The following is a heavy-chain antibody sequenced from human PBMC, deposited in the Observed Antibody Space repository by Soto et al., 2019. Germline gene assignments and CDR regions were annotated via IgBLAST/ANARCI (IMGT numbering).Heavy chain of an antibody. J-gene: IGHJ6*02. CDR1: GGSISSGGCY. CDR3: ARAISGGFGELLEGYYYYGMDV. D-gene: IGHD3-10*01. V-gene: IGHV4-31*03. Sequence: SETLSLTCTVSGGSISSGGCYWSWIRRHPGKGLEWIGYIYYSGSTYYNPSLKSRVTISVDTSKNQFSLKLSSVTAANTAVYYCARAISGGFGELLEGYYYYGMDVWGQGTTVTVSS. CDR2: IYYSGST.